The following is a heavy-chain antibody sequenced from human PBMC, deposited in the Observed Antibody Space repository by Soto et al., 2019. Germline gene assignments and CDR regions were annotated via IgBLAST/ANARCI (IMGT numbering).Heavy chain of an antibody. Sequence: ASETLSLTCAVYGGSFSGYYWSWIRQPPGKGLEWIGEINHSGSTNYNPSLKSRVTISVDTSKNQFSLKLSSVTAADTAVYYCARGLTGNYMDVWGKGTTVTVSS. D-gene: IGHD4-17*01. V-gene: IGHV4-34*01. CDR1: GGSFSGYY. CDR3: ARGLTGNYMDV. CDR2: INHSGST. J-gene: IGHJ6*03.